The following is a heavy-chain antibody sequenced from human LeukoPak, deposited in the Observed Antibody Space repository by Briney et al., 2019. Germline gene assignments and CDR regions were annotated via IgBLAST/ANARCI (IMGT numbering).Heavy chain of an antibody. J-gene: IGHJ4*02. Sequence: GGSLGLSCAVSGITLSNYGMSWVRQAPGKGLEWVAGISGSGGRTNYAASVKGRFTISRDNPKNTLYLQINSLRPEDTAVYFCAKRGVVIRVILVGFHKEAYYFDSWGQGALVTVSS. CDR3: AKRGVVIRVILVGFHKEAYYFDS. D-gene: IGHD3-22*01. V-gene: IGHV3-23*01. CDR2: ISGSGGRT. CDR1: GITLSNYG.